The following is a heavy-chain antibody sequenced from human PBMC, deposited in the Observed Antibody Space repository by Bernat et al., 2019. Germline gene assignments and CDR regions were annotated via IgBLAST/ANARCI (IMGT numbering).Heavy chain of an antibody. CDR2: IYSGGST. CDR1: GFTVSSNY. V-gene: IGHV3-66*01. D-gene: IGHD1-26*01. Sequence: EVQLVESGGGLVQPGGSLRLSCAASGFTVSSNYMSWVRQAPGKGLEWVSVIYSGGSTYYAESLKGRFHNSRDKFKNPPLLQIDRLGGEETGVYYRAGDLGIVGATPRVFDWGQGTLVTVSS. CDR3: AGDLGIVGATPRVFD. J-gene: IGHJ4*02.